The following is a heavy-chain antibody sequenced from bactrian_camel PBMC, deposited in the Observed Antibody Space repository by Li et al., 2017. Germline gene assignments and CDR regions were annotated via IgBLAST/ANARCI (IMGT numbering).Heavy chain of an antibody. J-gene: IGHJ4*01. V-gene: IGHV3S26*01. CDR2: IDSDGRT. CDR1: GYTYSSYC. Sequence: HVQLVESGGGSVQAGGSLTLSCAVSGYTYSSYCMAWFRQAPGKEREGVATIDSDGRTTYAGSVKERFTISKDNAKNTLYLQMTSLKPEDTATYYCARTRYGGACSLLVSWYNYWGQGTQVTVS. CDR3: ARTRYGGACSLLVSWYNY. D-gene: IGHD6*01.